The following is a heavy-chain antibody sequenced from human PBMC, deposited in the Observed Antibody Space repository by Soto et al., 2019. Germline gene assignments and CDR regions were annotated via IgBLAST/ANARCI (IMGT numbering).Heavy chain of an antibody. CDR1: RFTFGNYG. D-gene: IGHD1-1*01. Sequence: GGSLRLSCAASRFTFGNYGMHWVRQAPGKGLEWVAVISYDGSSKYYADSVKGRFIISRDNSKNTLYLQLNSLRVEDTAVYYCARDLPWNDYWGQGTLVTVSS. CDR3: ARDLPWNDY. CDR2: ISYDGSSK. J-gene: IGHJ4*02. V-gene: IGHV3-30*03.